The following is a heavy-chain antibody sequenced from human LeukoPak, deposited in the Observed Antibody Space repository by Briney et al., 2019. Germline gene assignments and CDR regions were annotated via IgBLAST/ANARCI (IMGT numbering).Heavy chain of an antibody. CDR1: GGSISDYY. D-gene: IGHD6-19*01. Sequence: SETLSLTCSVSGGSISDYYWNWIRQPAGKGLEWIGRMYSSGKTNYNASLRSRLTMSLDTSKNQFSLKLSSVTAADTAVYYCARVRAVRGQTYYFDYWGQGTLVTVSS. CDR3: ARVRAVRGQTYYFDY. CDR2: MYSSGKT. V-gene: IGHV4-4*07. J-gene: IGHJ4*02.